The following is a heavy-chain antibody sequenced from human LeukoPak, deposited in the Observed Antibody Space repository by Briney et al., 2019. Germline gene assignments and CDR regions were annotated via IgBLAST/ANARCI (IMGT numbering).Heavy chain of an antibody. V-gene: IGHV3-23*01. CDR1: GFTFSSYA. CDR2: ISGGGGST. CDR3: AKAVAVGMYYYYGMDV. Sequence: GGSLRLSCAASGFTFSSYAMSWVRQAPGKGLEWVSVISGGGGSTYYADSVKGRFTISRDNSKNTLYLQLNSLRAEDTAVYYCAKAVAVGMYYYYGMDVWGQGTTVTVSS. J-gene: IGHJ6*02. D-gene: IGHD6-19*01.